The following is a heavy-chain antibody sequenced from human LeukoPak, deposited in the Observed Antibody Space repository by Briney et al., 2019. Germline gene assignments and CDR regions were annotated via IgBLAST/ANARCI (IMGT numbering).Heavy chain of an antibody. CDR2: IRSKTYGGTT. J-gene: IGHJ4*02. CDR1: GITVGDYG. V-gene: IGHV3-49*03. Sequence: PGGSLRLSCKASGITVGDYGVSWFRQAPGKGLEWIGFIRSKTYGGTTEDAASVRGRFTLSRDDSKNIVYLEMNILRAEDTAVYYCSTDYWRLGFDYWGQGTLVTVSS. CDR3: STDYWRLGFDY. D-gene: IGHD1-1*01.